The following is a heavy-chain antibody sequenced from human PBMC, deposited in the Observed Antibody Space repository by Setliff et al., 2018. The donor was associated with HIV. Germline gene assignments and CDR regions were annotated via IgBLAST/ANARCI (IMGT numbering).Heavy chain of an antibody. D-gene: IGHD3-16*01. CDR2: INQDGSEK. J-gene: IGHJ4*02. Sequence: GSLRLSCAASGFTFSNYWMSWVRQAPGKGLEWVAHINQDGSEKNHVDSVKGRFTISRDNAKNSVYLQMHSLRVEDTAVYYCAAVPWGHSSLIIDHWGQGTPVTVSS. CDR1: GFTFSNYW. V-gene: IGHV3-7*01. CDR3: AAVPWGHSSLIIDH.